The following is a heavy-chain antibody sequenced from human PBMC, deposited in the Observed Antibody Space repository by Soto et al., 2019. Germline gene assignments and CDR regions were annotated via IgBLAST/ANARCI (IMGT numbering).Heavy chain of an antibody. CDR2: IWYDGSNK. D-gene: IGHD3-10*01. Sequence: QVQLVESGGGVVQPGRSLRLSCAASGFTFSSYGMHWVRQAPGKGLEWVAVIWYDGSNKYYADSVKGRFTISRDNSKNTLYLQMNSRRAEDTAVYYCARDYQKRGEFPAYWGQGTLVTVSS. CDR3: ARDYQKRGEFPAY. J-gene: IGHJ4*02. CDR1: GFTFSSYG. V-gene: IGHV3-33*01.